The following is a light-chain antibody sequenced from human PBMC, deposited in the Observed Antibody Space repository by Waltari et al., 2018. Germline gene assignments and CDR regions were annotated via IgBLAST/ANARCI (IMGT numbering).Light chain of an antibody. J-gene: IGKJ4*01. V-gene: IGKV3-15*01. CDR3: QHYNNWPPLT. CDR2: GAS. Sequence: EIVMTQSPATLSVSPGERATLSCRASQSVSSNLAWYQQKPGQAPRLLIYGASTRATGIPARFSGSGSGTEFTLTISSLQSGDFAVYYCQHYNNWPPLTFGGGTKVE. CDR1: QSVSSN.